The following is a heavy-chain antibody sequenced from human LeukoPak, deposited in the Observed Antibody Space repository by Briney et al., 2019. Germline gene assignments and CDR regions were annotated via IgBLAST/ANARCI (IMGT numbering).Heavy chain of an antibody. Sequence: HPGGSLRLSCAASGFTFSSYAMSWVRQAPGKGLEWVSAISGSGGSTYYADSVKGRFTISRDNSKNTLYLQMNSPRAEDTAVYYCAISTPVLRYFDWLLGGFDYWGQGTLVTVSS. V-gene: IGHV3-23*01. J-gene: IGHJ4*02. CDR3: AISTPVLRYFDWLLGGFDY. CDR2: ISGSGGST. D-gene: IGHD3-9*01. CDR1: GFTFSSYA.